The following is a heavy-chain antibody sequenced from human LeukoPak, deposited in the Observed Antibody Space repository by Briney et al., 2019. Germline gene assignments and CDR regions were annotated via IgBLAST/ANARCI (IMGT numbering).Heavy chain of an antibody. D-gene: IGHD6-6*01. CDR3: ARGGSRSYTSSTLDY. CDR1: GVSFSSYY. V-gene: IGHV4-59*01. Sequence: PSETLSLTCTVSGVSFSSYYWNWLRQPPGKGLEWIGSVYYSGSTNYNPSLKSRVTISVDTSKNRFSLKLSSVTAADTAVFYCARGGSRSYTSSTLDYWGQGTLVTVSS. J-gene: IGHJ4*02. CDR2: VYYSGST.